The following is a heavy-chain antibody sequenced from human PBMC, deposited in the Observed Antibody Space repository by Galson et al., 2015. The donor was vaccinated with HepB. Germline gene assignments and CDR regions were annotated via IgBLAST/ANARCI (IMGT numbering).Heavy chain of an antibody. Sequence: SLRLSCAASGFTFSDYYMNWLRQAPGKGLEWISYMSGGADYKNYADSVKGRFTISRDNAKNTLSLQMNSLRAEDTAVYYCAREEDTEDGYNYYWGQGTLVTVSS. D-gene: IGHD5-24*01. CDR2: MSGGADYK. V-gene: IGHV3-11*06. CDR1: GFTFSDYY. CDR3: AREEDTEDGYNYY. J-gene: IGHJ4*02.